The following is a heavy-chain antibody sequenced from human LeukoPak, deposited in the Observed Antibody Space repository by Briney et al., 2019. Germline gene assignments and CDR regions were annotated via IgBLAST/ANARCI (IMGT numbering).Heavy chain of an antibody. CDR3: TTGSATGTGSGY. J-gene: IGHJ4*02. CDR1: GFTFGDYV. Sequence: QPGGSLRLSCTASGFTFGDYVMSWVRQAPGKGLGWVGFIRSKPYGGTTEYAASVKGRFIISRDDSKTIAYLQMNSLKSEDTAVYYCTTGSATGTGSGYWGQGTLVTVSS. D-gene: IGHD6-13*01. V-gene: IGHV3-49*04. CDR2: IRSKPYGGTT.